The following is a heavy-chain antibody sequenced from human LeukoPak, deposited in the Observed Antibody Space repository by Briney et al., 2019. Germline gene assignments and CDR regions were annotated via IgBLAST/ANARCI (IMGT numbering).Heavy chain of an antibody. CDR1: GYSISSGYY. CDR3: ARLVLRFLEWPIDY. D-gene: IGHD3-3*01. CDR2: IYHSGST. J-gene: IGHJ4*02. Sequence: PSETLSLTCAVSGYSISSGYYWGWIRQPPGKGLEWIGSIYHSGSTYYNPSLKSRVTISVDTSKNQFSLKLSSVTAADTAVYCCARLVLRFLEWPIDYWGQGTLVTVSS. V-gene: IGHV4-38-2*01.